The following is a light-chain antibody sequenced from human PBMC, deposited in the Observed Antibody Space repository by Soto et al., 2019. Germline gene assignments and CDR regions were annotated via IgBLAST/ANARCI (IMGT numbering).Light chain of an antibody. CDR1: RGIGNA. V-gene: IGKV1-27*01. J-gene: IGKJ1*01. Sequence: DIQITQSPSSLSASVGDRVTITFRPSRGIGNALAWYQQKPGTVPKLLIHSASTLQSGVPSRFSGSGSGTDFTLTISSLQPEDVASYYCQKYDSAPTFGPGTKVDIK. CDR2: SAS. CDR3: QKYDSAPT.